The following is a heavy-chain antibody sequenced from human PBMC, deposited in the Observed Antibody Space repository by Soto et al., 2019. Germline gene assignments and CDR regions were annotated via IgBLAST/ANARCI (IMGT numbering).Heavy chain of an antibody. CDR2: IYYSGST. Sequence: SETLSITCTVCGGSISSGDYYWSWIRQPPGKGLEWIGYIYYSGSTYYNPSLKSRVTISVDTSKNQFSLKLSSVTAADTAVYYCARDNILGILYGGMDVWGQGTTVTVSS. CDR1: GGSISSGDYY. V-gene: IGHV4-30-4*01. J-gene: IGHJ6*02. CDR3: ARDNILGILYGGMDV. D-gene: IGHD3-3*01.